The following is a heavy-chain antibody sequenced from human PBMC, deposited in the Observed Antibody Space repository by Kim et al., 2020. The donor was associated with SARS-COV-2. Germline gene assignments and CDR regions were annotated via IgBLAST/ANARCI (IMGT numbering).Heavy chain of an antibody. CDR1: GFTFSSYS. V-gene: IGHV3-21*01. Sequence: GGSLRLSCAASGFTFSSYSMNWVRQAPGKGLEWVSSISSSSSYIYYADSVKGRFTISRDNAKNSLYLQTNSLRAEDTAVYYCARDAGYSSSSDWFDPWGQGTLVTVSS. CDR2: ISSSSSYI. D-gene: IGHD6-6*01. CDR3: ARDAGYSSSSDWFDP. J-gene: IGHJ5*02.